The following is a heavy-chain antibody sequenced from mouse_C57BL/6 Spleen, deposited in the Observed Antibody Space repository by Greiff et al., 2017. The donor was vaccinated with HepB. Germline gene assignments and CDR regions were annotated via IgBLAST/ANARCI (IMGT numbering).Heavy chain of an antibody. Sequence: QVQLKESGAELVKPGASVTISCKASGYTFTDYYINWVTQRPGQGLEWIGKIGPGSGSTYYNEKFKGHATLTADKSSSTAYMQLISLTSEDSAVYFCASPFYYDYDVLADWGQGTLVTVSA. CDR3: ASPFYYDYDVLAD. CDR1: GYTFTDYY. J-gene: IGHJ3*01. V-gene: IGHV1-77*01. D-gene: IGHD2-4*01. CDR2: IGPGSGST.